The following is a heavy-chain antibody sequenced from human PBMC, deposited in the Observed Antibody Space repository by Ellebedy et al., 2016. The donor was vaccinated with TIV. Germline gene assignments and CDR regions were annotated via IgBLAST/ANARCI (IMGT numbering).Heavy chain of an antibody. V-gene: IGHV4-59*01. CDR2: IYYSGST. J-gene: IGHJ6*02. CDR3: ARETATEGDDYSGMDV. CDR1: GGSISTYH. D-gene: IGHD3-16*01. Sequence: SETLSLXXTVSGGSISTYHWTWIRQPPGKGLEWIWYIYYSGSTNYNPSLKSRVTISVDTSKNPFSLKLSSVTAADTAVYYCARETATEGDDYSGMDVWGQGTTVTVSS.